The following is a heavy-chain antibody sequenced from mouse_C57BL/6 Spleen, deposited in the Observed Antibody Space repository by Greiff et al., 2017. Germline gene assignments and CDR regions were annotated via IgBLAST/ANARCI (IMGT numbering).Heavy chain of an antibody. CDR2: INPSNGGT. D-gene: IGHD3-3*01. V-gene: IGHV1-18*01. Sequence: VQLQQSGPELVKPGASVKIPCKASGYTFTDYNMDWVKQSHGKSLEWIGDINPSNGGTIYNQKFKGKATLTVDKSSSTAYMELRSLTSEDTAVYYCARGDSWYFDVWGTGTTVTVSS. CDR1: GYTFTDYN. CDR3: ARGDSWYFDV. J-gene: IGHJ1*03.